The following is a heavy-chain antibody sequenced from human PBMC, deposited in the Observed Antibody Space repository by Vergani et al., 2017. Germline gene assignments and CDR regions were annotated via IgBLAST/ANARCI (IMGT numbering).Heavy chain of an antibody. V-gene: IGHV2-5*01. CDR1: GFSLNTRGVS. D-gene: IGHD1-7*01. Sequence: QITLKESGPTLVKPTQTLTLTCTFSGFSLNTRGVSVAWIRQPPGKALDWLSLIYWNDDQHYSPSLNNSVTITKDTSTNQVVLTMTKMDYVDTVTYYCFYRKTECGTTGCFYPVYYYYDRDVWGKGTTVTVSS. J-gene: IGHJ6*03. CDR3: FYRKTECGTTGCFYPVYYYYDRDV. CDR2: IYWNDDQ.